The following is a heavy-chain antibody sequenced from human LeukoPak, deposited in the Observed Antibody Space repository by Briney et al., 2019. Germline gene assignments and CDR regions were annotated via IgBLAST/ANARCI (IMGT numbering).Heavy chain of an antibody. D-gene: IGHD3-22*01. Sequence: SETLSLTCTVSGDSISSYYWSWIRQPPGKGLEWIGYIYYSGSINYNPSLKSRVTISVDTSKNKFSLKLSSVTAADTAVYYCARLYYDSSRYPNWFDPWGQGTLVTVSS. J-gene: IGHJ5*02. V-gene: IGHV4-59*08. CDR2: IYYSGSI. CDR3: ARLYYDSSRYPNWFDP. CDR1: GDSISSYY.